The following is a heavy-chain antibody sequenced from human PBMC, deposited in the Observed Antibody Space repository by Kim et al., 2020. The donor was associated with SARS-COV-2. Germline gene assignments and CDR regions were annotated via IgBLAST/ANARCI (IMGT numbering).Heavy chain of an antibody. Sequence: SETLSLTCAVYGGSFSGYYWSWIRQPPGKGLEWIGEINHSGSTNYNPSLKSRVTISVDTSKNQFSLKLSSVTAADTAVYYCARDPLDYYDSSGYYTELFDIWGQGTMVTVSS. J-gene: IGHJ3*02. CDR2: INHSGST. CDR3: ARDPLDYYDSSGYYTELFDI. D-gene: IGHD3-22*01. CDR1: GGSFSGYY. V-gene: IGHV4-34*01.